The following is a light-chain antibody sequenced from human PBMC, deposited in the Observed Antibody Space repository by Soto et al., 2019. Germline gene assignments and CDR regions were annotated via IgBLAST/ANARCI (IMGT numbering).Light chain of an antibody. Sequence: QSALTQPASVSGSPGQSITISCTGTSSDVGGYNYVSWYQHHPGKAPKLMIYDVTNRPSGVSNRFSGSKSGNTASLTISGVQSEDEASYYCSSYTTTSTAVFGGGTKLTVL. CDR3: SSYTTTSTAV. CDR1: SSDVGGYNY. V-gene: IGLV2-14*03. CDR2: DVT. J-gene: IGLJ2*01.